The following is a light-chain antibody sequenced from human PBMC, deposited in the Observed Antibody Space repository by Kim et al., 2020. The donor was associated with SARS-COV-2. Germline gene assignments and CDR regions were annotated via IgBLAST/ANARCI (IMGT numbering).Light chain of an antibody. V-gene: IGLV3-1*01. CDR3: QAWDSSTAVV. CDR1: KLGDKY. J-gene: IGLJ2*01. Sequence: VSPGQTASITCSGDKLGDKYACWYQQKPGQSPVLVIYQDSKRPSGIPERFSGSKSGNTATLTISGTQAMDEADYYCQAWDSSTAVVFGGGTQLTVL. CDR2: QDS.